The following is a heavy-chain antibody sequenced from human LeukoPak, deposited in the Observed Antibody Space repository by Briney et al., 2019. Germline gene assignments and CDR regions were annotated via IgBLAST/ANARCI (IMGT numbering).Heavy chain of an antibody. CDR1: GFSFSAYA. CDR3: AKAGHTVTTELDY. Sequence: PGGSLRLSCAPSGFSFSAYAMSWVRQAPGEGLEWVSIITSTGSSTFYADSVKGRFTISRDNSKNTLFLQMNGLRAQDTALYYCAKAGHTVTTELDYWGQGTLVTVSS. V-gene: IGHV3-23*01. J-gene: IGHJ4*02. CDR2: ITSTGSST. D-gene: IGHD4-17*01.